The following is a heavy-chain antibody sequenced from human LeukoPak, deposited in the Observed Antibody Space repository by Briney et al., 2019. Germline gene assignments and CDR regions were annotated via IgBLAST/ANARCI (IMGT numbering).Heavy chain of an antibody. CDR3: ARFGAMVRGVISEFDY. Sequence: GESLKISCKGSGYXFTXYWIXXXRXXPGXXXXXXGXIYXXDSXTRXXXSXQGQVTISADKSISTAYLQWSSLKASDTAMYYCARFGAMVRGVISEFDYWGQGTLVTVSS. D-gene: IGHD3-10*01. J-gene: IGHJ4*02. CDR2: IYXXDSXT. CDR1: GYXFTXYW. V-gene: IGHV5-51*01.